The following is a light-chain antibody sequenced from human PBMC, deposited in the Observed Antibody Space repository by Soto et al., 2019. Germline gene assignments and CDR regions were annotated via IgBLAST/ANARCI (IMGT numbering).Light chain of an antibody. V-gene: IGKV3-20*01. CDR2: GAS. J-gene: IGKJ1*01. CDR1: QSVSSNY. Sequence: VVFTHSPGTLSLSPGERATLSCRASQSVSSNYLAWYQQKPGQAPRLLIYGASSRATGIPDRFSGSGSGTDFTLTISRLEPEDFAVYYCQHYGSSPETFGQGTKVDIK. CDR3: QHYGSSPET.